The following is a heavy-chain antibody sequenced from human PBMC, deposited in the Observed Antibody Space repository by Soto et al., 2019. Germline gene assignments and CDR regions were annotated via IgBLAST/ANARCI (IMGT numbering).Heavy chain of an antibody. CDR2: IYHSGAT. CDR3: ARARTMDYFDY. Sequence: PSETLSLTCVVSIGSISSGGYSWNWIRQPPGKGLEWIGYIYHSGATFYNPSLKSRVSISVDKSKNRFSLKLSSVTAADTAVYYCARARTMDYFDYWAQGTLVTVSS. D-gene: IGHD3-10*01. J-gene: IGHJ4*02. CDR1: IGSISSGGYS. V-gene: IGHV4-30-2*01.